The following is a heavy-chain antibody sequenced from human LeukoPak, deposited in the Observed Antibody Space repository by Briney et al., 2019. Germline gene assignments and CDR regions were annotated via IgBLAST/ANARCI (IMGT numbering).Heavy chain of an antibody. D-gene: IGHD3-22*01. CDR3: ARVLTYYYDSSDYNLHSYYFDY. J-gene: IGHJ4*02. CDR1: GYTFTGYY. CDR2: INPNSGGT. V-gene: IGHV1-2*06. Sequence: VSVKVSCKASGYTFTGYYMHWVRQAPGQGLEWMGRINPNSGGTNYAQKFQGRVTMTRDTSISTAYMELSRLRSDDTAVYYCARVLTYYYDSSDYNLHSYYFDYWGQGTLVTVSS.